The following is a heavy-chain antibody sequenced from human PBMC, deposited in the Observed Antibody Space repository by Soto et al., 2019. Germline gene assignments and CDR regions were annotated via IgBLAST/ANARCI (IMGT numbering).Heavy chain of an antibody. V-gene: IGHV3-9*01. J-gene: IGHJ4*02. Sequence: EVQLVESGGGLAQPGRSLRLSCVASGFIFEDYDMHWVRQVPGKGLEWVSSITSNSDAIKYADSVKGRFTLSRDKAKNSMYLEMNSLRVEDTAFYFCVKGTFSRSKVIFDYWGQGTLVTVSS. D-gene: IGHD2-21*01. CDR2: ITSNSDAI. CDR3: VKGTFSRSKVIFDY. CDR1: GFIFEDYD.